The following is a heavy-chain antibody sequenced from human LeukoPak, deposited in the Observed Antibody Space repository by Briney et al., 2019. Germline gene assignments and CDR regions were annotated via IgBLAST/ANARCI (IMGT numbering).Heavy chain of an antibody. CDR3: ARPDYDSSGRDY. D-gene: IGHD3-22*01. Sequence: GGSLRLSCAASGFTFSSYSMNWVRQAPGKGLEWVSSISSSSSYIYYADSVKGRFTISRDNAENSLYLQMNSLRAEDTAVYYCARPDYDSSGRDYWGQGTLVTVSS. CDR2: ISSSSSYI. CDR1: GFTFSSYS. V-gene: IGHV3-21*01. J-gene: IGHJ4*02.